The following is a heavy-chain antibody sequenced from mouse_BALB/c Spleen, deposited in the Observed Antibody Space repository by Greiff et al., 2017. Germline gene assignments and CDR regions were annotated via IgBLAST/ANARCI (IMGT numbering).Heavy chain of an antibody. D-gene: IGHD1-1*01. J-gene: IGHJ2*01. V-gene: IGHV7-3*02. CDR3: ARDTLIITEAHFDY. CDR1: GFTFTDYY. CDR2: IRNKANGYTT. Sequence: EVQLVESGGGLVQPGGSLRLSCATSGFTFTDYYMSWVRQPPGKALEWLGFIRNKANGYTTEYSASVKGRFTISRDNSQSILYLQMNTMRAEDSATYYCARDTLIITEAHFDYWGQGTTLTVSS.